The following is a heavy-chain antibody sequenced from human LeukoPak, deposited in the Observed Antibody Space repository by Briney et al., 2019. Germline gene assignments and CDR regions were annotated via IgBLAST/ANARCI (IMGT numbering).Heavy chain of an antibody. Sequence: GESLKISCKGSGYSFTSYWIGWVRQAPGKGLEWVGRIKSKPDGATTDYGVSVKGRFTISRDDSKDTLFLQMNSLTTDDTAVYYCTKDLPYTGGLALNYWGQGTLVTVSS. CDR1: GYSFTSYW. D-gene: IGHD2-2*02. CDR2: IKSKPDGATT. J-gene: IGHJ4*02. V-gene: IGHV3-15*01. CDR3: TKDLPYTGGLALNY.